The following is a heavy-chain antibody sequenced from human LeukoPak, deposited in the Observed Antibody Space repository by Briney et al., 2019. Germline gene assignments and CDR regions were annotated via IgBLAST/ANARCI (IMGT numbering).Heavy chain of an antibody. V-gene: IGHV3-74*01. CDR2: INDDGSDT. CDR3: AKDPQDFYGSSGYRPERY. J-gene: IGHJ4*02. Sequence: GGSLRLSCAVSGFTFKLYWMHWVRHAPGKGPVWVSRINDDGSDTTYADSVRGRFTISRDNSKNTLYLQMNSLRPEDTGVYYCAKDPQDFYGSSGYRPERYWGQGTLVTVSS. CDR1: GFTFKLYW. D-gene: IGHD3-22*01.